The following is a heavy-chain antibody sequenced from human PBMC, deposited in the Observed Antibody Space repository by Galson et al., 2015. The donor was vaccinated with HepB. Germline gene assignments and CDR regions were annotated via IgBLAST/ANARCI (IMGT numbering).Heavy chain of an antibody. V-gene: IGHV3-48*03. CDR1: GFTFSSYE. CDR3: ARVTYSGYGMDY. D-gene: IGHD5-12*01. Sequence: SLRLSCAASGFTFSSYEINWVRQAPGKGLEWVSYISSSGSTKYYADSVKGRFTISRDNTKNSLYLEMNSLRAEDTAVYYCARVTYSGYGMDYWGQGTLVTVSS. J-gene: IGHJ4*02. CDR2: ISSSGSTK.